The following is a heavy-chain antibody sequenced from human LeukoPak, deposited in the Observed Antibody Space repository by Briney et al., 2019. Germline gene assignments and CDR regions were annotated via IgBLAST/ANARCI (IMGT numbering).Heavy chain of an antibody. Sequence: SETLSLTCTVSGVSISSGGYYWSWIRQHPGMGLEWIGYIYYSGSTYYNPSLKSRVTISADTSKNQFSLKLSSVTAADTAVYYCAREGCSGGSCYSTYYFDYWGQGTLVTVSS. V-gene: IGHV4-31*03. CDR2: IYYSGST. J-gene: IGHJ4*02. CDR3: AREGCSGGSCYSTYYFDY. D-gene: IGHD2-15*01. CDR1: GVSISSGGYY.